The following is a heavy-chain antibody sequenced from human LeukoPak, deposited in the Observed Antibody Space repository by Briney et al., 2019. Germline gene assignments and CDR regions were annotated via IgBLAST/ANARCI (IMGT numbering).Heavy chain of an antibody. V-gene: IGHV4-59*01. CDR3: ARALSGVQPKVHICDD. D-gene: IGHD1-1*01. J-gene: IGHJ4*02. CDR1: GVSLSGVI. Sequence: PSETLCDSPVEPGVSLSGVIWCCIPQPPGKGLDWIGYIYYTGSTNYNPSLKSRVTISVDTSKNQFYLKLSSVTAADTAVYYCARALSGVQPKVHICDDGGQGPLVTVSS. CDR2: IYYTGST.